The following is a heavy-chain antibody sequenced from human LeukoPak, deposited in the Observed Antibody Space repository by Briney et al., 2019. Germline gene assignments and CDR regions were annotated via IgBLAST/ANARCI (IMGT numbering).Heavy chain of an antibody. D-gene: IGHD1-26*01. CDR3: ARGIVGATHFDY. Sequence: GASVKVSCKASGYTFTNYYMHWVRQAPGQGLEWTGIINPSGGITTYAQKFQGRVTMTRDTSTSTVYMELSSLRSEDTAVYFCARGIVGATHFDYWGQGTLVTVSS. J-gene: IGHJ4*02. CDR2: INPSGGIT. V-gene: IGHV1-46*01. CDR1: GYTFTNYY.